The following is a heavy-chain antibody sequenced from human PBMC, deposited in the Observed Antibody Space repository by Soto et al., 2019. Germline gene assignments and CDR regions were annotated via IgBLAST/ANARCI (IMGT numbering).Heavy chain of an antibody. CDR2: MNPNSGNT. V-gene: IGHV1-8*02. Sequence: APVEVACEASGYSVNSYVIALVRQATGQGLEWMGWMNPNSGNTGYAQKFQGRVTMTRDTSTSTAYMELSSLGSEDTAVDYCARFRRNIGVVIIYYGLDVWGQGTKVTVSS. CDR1: GYSVNSYV. CDR3: ARFRRNIGVVIIYYGLDV. D-gene: IGHD3-3*01. J-gene: IGHJ6*02.